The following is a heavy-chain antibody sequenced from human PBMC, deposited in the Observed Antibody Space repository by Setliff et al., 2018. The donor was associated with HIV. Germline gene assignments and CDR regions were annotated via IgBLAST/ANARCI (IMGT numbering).Heavy chain of an antibody. CDR2: IYPGNFDT. V-gene: IGHV5-51*01. D-gene: IGHD1-26*01. Sequence: PGESLKISCKGSGYSFTSYWIGWVRQMPGKGLEWMGIIYPGNFDTYYSPHFQGQVTISADRSTATASLQWNNLKASDTAIYYCARLSKIGILYYYYYMDVWGKGTTVTVSS. CDR3: ARLSKIGILYYYYYMDV. CDR1: GYSFTSYW. J-gene: IGHJ6*03.